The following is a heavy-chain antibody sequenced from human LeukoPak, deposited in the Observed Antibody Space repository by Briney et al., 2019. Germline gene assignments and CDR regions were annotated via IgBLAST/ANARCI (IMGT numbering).Heavy chain of an antibody. CDR2: IYPGDSET. D-gene: IGHD6-19*01. CDR1: GYSFTTYW. CDR3: ARCGWTNYYYGMDV. Sequence: GESLKISCKGSGYSFTTYWNGWVRQMPDKGLEWMGLIYPGDSETRYSPSFQGQVTISADKSTSTAYLQWSSPKASDTAMYYCARCGWTNYYYGMDVWGQGTTVTVSS. V-gene: IGHV5-51*01. J-gene: IGHJ6*02.